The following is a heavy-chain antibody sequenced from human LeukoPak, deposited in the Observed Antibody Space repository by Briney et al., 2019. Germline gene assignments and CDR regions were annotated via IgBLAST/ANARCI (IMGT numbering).Heavy chain of an antibody. Sequence: SETLSLTCAVYGGSFSGYYWSWIRQPPGKGLEWIGEINHSGSTNYNPSLKSRVTISVDTSKNQFSLKLSSVTAADTAVHYCARGVAAHKTVYYYMDVWGKGTTVTVSS. CDR1: GGSFSGYY. J-gene: IGHJ6*03. D-gene: IGHD6-6*01. CDR3: ARGVAAHKTVYYYMDV. V-gene: IGHV4-34*01. CDR2: INHSGST.